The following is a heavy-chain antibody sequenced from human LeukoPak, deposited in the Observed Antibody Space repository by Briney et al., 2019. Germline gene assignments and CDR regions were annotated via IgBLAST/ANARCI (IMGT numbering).Heavy chain of an antibody. CDR1: GFTFSAYS. V-gene: IGHV3-48*01. J-gene: IGHJ2*01. CDR2: ITNTLGI. CDR3: ARDLDPWYLNL. Sequence: GGSLRLSCAASGFTFSAYSMNWVRQAPGKGLEWIAHITNTLGISYADSVKGRFTVSRDKKSLYLQMSSPRGEDTAVYYCARDLDPWYLNLWGRGTLVTVSS.